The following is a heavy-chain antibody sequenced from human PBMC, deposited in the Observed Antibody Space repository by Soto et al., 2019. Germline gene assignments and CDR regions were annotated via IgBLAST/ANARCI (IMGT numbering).Heavy chain of an antibody. V-gene: IGHV4-59*01. CDR2: IYYSGST. D-gene: IGHD2-2*01. Sequence: PSETLSLTCTVSGGSISSYYWSWIRQPPGKGLEWIGYIYYSGSTNYNPSLKSRVTISVDTSKNQFSLKLSSVTAADTAVYYCAKSYLGYCSSTSCDGWFDPWGQGTLVTVSS. J-gene: IGHJ5*02. CDR3: AKSYLGYCSSTSCDGWFDP. CDR1: GGSISSYY.